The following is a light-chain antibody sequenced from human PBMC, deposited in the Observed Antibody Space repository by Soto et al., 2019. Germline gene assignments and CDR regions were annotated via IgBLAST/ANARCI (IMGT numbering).Light chain of an antibody. CDR3: QQYNSYWP. Sequence: DIQLTQSPSFLSASVGDRVTITCRASQSISSWLAWYQQKPGKAPKLLIYDASSLESGVPSRISGSGSGTEFTLTISSLQPDDFATYYCQQYNSYWPFGQGTKVDIK. CDR2: DAS. V-gene: IGKV1-5*01. J-gene: IGKJ1*01. CDR1: QSISSW.